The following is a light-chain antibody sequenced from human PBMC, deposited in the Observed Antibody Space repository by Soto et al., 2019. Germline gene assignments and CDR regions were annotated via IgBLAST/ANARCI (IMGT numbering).Light chain of an antibody. CDR3: QQTYSTPRGA. J-gene: IGKJ1*01. Sequence: DIQMTQSPCSLSASVGDRVTITCRASESIRNNLNWYQQKPGKAPKLLIYAASTLQSGVPSRFSGGGSGTEFTLTIGSLQPEDFTTYYCQQTYSTPRGAFGQGTKVEFK. V-gene: IGKV1-39*01. CDR1: ESIRNN. CDR2: AAS.